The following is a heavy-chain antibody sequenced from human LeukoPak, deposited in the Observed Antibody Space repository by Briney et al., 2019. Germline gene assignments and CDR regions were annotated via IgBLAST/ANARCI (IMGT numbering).Heavy chain of an antibody. CDR2: IDSDGSST. J-gene: IGHJ5*02. D-gene: IGHD2-2*02. CDR1: GFTFSSYW. CDR3: ARAGRCSSTSCYISRDWFDP. V-gene: IGHV3-74*01. Sequence: GGSLRLSCAASGFTFSSYWMHWVRQAPGKGLVWVSRIDSDGSSTSYADSVKGRFTISRDNAKNTLYLQMNSLRAEDTAVYYCARAGRCSSTSCYISRDWFDPWGQGTLVTVSS.